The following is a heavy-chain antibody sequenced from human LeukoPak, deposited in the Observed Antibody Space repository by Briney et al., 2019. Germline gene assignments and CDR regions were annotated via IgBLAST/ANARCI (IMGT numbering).Heavy chain of an antibody. D-gene: IGHD2-21*02. Sequence: ASVKVSCKASGYTFTSYYMHWVRQAPGQGLEWMGIINPSGGSTSYAQKFQGRVTMTRDMSTSTVYMELSSLRSEDTAVYYCARDCGGDFSAIDPWGQGTLVTVSS. CDR1: GYTFTSYY. J-gene: IGHJ5*02. CDR3: ARDCGGDFSAIDP. V-gene: IGHV1-46*01. CDR2: INPSGGST.